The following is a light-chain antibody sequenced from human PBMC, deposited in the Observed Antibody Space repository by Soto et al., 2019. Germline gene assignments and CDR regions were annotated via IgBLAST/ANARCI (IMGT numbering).Light chain of an antibody. CDR2: DVS. CDR3: QQRSNWPLT. J-gene: IGKJ4*01. Sequence: EIVLTQSPATLSLSPGERATLSCRASQSVSSYLTWYQQKPGQAPRLLIYDVSNRATGIPTRFSGSGSGTDFTLTISSLEPEDFAVYYCQQRSNWPLTFGGGTKVEIK. CDR1: QSVSSY. V-gene: IGKV3-11*01.